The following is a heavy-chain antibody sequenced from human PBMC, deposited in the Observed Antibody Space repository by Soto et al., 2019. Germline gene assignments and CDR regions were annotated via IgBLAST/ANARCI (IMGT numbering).Heavy chain of an antibody. J-gene: IGHJ6*02. CDR3: ARENWNGAYYGLDV. Sequence: EVQLLESGGGLVQSGESLTLSCVASQFTFNIDAMTWVRQAPGKGLEWVSSMSGSGASIYYADSVKGRFTISRDKSKKTTYLQMNSLRAEDTAVYWCARENWNGAYYGLDVWGQGTTVTVS. V-gene: IGHV3-23*01. CDR1: QFTFNIDA. D-gene: IGHD1-1*01. CDR2: MSGSGASI.